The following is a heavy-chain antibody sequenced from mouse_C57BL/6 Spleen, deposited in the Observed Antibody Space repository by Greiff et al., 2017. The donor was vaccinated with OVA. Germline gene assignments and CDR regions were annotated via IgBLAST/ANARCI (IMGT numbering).Heavy chain of an antibody. D-gene: IGHD1-1*01. CDR1: GYTFTDYN. CDR3: ARGYYYGSSYGYFDV. Sequence: EVKLQESGPELVKPGASVKIPCKASGYTFTDYNMDWVKQSHGKSLEWIGDINPNNGGTIYNQKFKGKATLTVDKSSSTAYMALRSLTSEDTALYYCARGYYYGSSYGYFDVWGTGTTVTVSS. CDR2: INPNNGGT. V-gene: IGHV1-18*01. J-gene: IGHJ1*03.